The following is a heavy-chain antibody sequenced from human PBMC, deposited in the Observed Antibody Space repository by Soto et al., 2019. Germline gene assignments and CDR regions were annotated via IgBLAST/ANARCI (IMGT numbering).Heavy chain of an antibody. CDR1: GFTFSKYG. CDR3: ARDDDNDANALDY. J-gene: IGHJ4*02. CDR2: IWNDGIRK. V-gene: IGHV3-33*01. Sequence: GSLRLSCAASGFTFSKYGMHWVRQAPGKGLEWVALIWNDGIRKVYVDSVKGRFTISRDNSKNTLDLQMNNLRDEDTAVYYCARDDDNDANALDYWGPGTLVTVSS.